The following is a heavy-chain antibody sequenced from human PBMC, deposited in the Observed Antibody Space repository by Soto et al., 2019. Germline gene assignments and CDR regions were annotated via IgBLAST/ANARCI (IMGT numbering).Heavy chain of an antibody. Sequence: SETLSLTCTVSGGSISSSSYYWGWIRQPPGKGLEWIGSIYYSGSTYYNPSLKSRVTISVDTSKNQFSLKLSPVTAADTAVYYCARLRYYGSGSYFDYWGQGTLVTVSS. CDR1: GGSISSSSYY. CDR3: ARLRYYGSGSYFDY. CDR2: IYYSGST. V-gene: IGHV4-39*01. J-gene: IGHJ4*02. D-gene: IGHD3-10*01.